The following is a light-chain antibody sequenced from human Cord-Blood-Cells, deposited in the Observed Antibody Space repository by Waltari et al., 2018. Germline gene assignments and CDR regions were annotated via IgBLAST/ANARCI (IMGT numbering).Light chain of an antibody. CDR3: SSYTSSSTRV. CDR1: SRDVGGYNY. CDR2: DVS. Sequence: QSALTQPASVSGSPGQSINISCTGTSRDVGGYNYVSWYQQHPGKAPKLMIYDVSNRPSGVSNRFSGSKSGNTASLTISGLQAEDEADYYCSSYTSSSTRVFGGGTKLTVL. J-gene: IGLJ3*02. V-gene: IGLV2-14*01.